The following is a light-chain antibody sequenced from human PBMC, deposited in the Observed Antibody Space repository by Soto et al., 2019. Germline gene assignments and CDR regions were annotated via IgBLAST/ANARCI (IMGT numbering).Light chain of an antibody. J-gene: IGKJ1*01. CDR3: RLYGQT. V-gene: IGKV3-20*01. Sequence: EIVLTQSPGTLSLSPGERATLSCRASQSVSSSYLAWYQQKPGQAPRLLINGASSRATGIPDRFSGSGSGTHFALTISRLEREDFGVYSCRLYGQTFGQGTQVEIK. CDR2: GAS. CDR1: QSVSSSY.